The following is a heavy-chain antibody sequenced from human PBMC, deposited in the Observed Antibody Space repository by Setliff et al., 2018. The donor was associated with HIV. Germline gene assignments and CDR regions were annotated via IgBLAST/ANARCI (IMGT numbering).Heavy chain of an antibody. CDR1: GDSISTYC. CDR3: ARFDDNGYWVDL. Sequence: SETLSLTCTVSGDSISTYCWIWIRQPPGKGLEWIGNIYTSGSTHYTPSLKSRVSISVDTSKNQFSLRLSSVTAADTAVYYCARFDDNGYWVDLWGQGTLVTVSS. J-gene: IGHJ4*02. D-gene: IGHD3-22*01. V-gene: IGHV4-4*09. CDR2: IYTSGST.